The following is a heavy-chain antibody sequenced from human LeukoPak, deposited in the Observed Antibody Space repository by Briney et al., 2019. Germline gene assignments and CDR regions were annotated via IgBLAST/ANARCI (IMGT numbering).Heavy chain of an antibody. CDR1: GFTISIFG. J-gene: IGHJ3*02. Sequence: SGGSLRLSCVASGFTISIFGIHWVRQAPGKGLEWVALISYDGSNKYCADSVKGRFTISRDNSKNTLYLQMNSLRAEDTALYYCARDFVGYCSGGSCYHLAFDIWGQGTMVTVSS. CDR3: ARDFVGYCSGGSCYHLAFDI. CDR2: ISYDGSNK. V-gene: IGHV3-30*03. D-gene: IGHD2-15*01.